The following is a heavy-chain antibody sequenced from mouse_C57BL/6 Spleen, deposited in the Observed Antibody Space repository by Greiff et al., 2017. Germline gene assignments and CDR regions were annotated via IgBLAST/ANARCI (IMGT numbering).Heavy chain of an antibody. CDR3: ARGLGLVSYYFDY. J-gene: IGHJ2*01. D-gene: IGHD4-1*01. V-gene: IGHV1-66*01. CDR2: IYPGSGNT. Sequence: VQLQQSGPELVKPGASVKISCKASGYSFTSYYIHWVKQRPGQGLEWIGWIYPGSGNTKYNEKFKGKATLTADTSSSTAYMQLSSLTSEDSAVYYCARGLGLVSYYFDYWGQGTTLTVSS. CDR1: GYSFTSYY.